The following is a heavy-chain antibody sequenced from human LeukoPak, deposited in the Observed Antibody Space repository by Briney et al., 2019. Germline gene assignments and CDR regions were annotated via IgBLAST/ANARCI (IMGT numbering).Heavy chain of an antibody. CDR1: GFTFSSYA. Sequence: GRSLRLSCAASGFTFSSYAMHWVRQAPGKGLEWVAVISYDGSNKYYADSVKGRFTISRDNSKNTLYLQMNSLRAEDTAVYYCASPRPAGVITYYFDYWGQGTLVTVSS. D-gene: IGHD3-10*01. J-gene: IGHJ4*02. CDR2: ISYDGSNK. V-gene: IGHV3-30*04. CDR3: ASPRPAGVITYYFDY.